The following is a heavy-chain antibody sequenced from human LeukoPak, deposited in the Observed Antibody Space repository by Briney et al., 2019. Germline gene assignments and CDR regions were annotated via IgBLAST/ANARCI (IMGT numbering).Heavy chain of an antibody. CDR1: GYSFNDYY. J-gene: IGHJ4*02. CDR2: INPNSGRT. V-gene: IGHV1-2*02. CDR3: ARDSSDMLTGYYHF. Sequence: ASVKVSCKTSGYSFNDYYLHWVRPAPGQGLEWMGWINPNSGRTNHAPKFQGRVTLTTDTSITTAYMELSSPISGDTALYYSARDSSDMLTGYYHFWGQGTLVTVSS. D-gene: IGHD3-9*01.